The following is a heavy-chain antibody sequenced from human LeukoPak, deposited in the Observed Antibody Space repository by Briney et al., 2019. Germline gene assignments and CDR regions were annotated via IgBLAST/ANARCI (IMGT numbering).Heavy chain of an antibody. D-gene: IGHD3-16*01. Sequence: GGSLRLSCAASGFTFSIYTLFWIRQAPGKGLEWVANIKQDGSEKYYVDSVKGRFTISRDNAKNSLYLQMNSLRAEDTAVYYCARDRIGGEEYWGQGTLVTVSS. CDR2: IKQDGSEK. V-gene: IGHV3-7*01. J-gene: IGHJ4*02. CDR1: GFTFSIYT. CDR3: ARDRIGGEEY.